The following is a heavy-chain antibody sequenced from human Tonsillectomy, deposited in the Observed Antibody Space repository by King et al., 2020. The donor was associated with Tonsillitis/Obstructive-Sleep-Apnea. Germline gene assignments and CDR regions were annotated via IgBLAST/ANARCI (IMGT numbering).Heavy chain of an antibody. D-gene: IGHD4-11*01. J-gene: IGHJ6*03. CDR2: ISVYNGNT. CDR1: GYTFSSYG. CDR3: ARPSTTVTTFDRVSYYMDV. Sequence: VQLVQSGAEVKKPGASVKVSCKASGYTFSSYGISWVRQAPGQGLEWMGWISVYNGNTNYAQKLQGRVTMTTDTSTSTAYMELRSLRSDDTAVYYCARPSTTVTTFDRVSYYMDVWGKGTTVTVSS. V-gene: IGHV1-18*01.